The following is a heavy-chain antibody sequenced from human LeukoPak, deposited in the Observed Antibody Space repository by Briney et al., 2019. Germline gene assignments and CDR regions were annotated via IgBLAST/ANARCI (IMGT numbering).Heavy chain of an antibody. CDR2: IYYSGST. Sequence: SETLSLTCAVYGGSFSGYYWGWIRQPPGKGLEWIGSIYYSGSTYYNPSLKSRVTISVDTSKNQFSLKLSSVTAADTAVYYCASYGSGQQNAFDIWGQGTMVTVSS. V-gene: IGHV4-39*01. J-gene: IGHJ3*02. CDR3: ASYGSGQQNAFDI. CDR1: GGSFSGYY. D-gene: IGHD3-10*01.